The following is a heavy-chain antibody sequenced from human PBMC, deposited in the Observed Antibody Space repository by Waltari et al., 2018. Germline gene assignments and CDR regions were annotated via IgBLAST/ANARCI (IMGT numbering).Heavy chain of an antibody. D-gene: IGHD6-13*01. V-gene: IGHV1-18*01. Sequence: QVQLVQSGAEVKKPGASVTVSCKASGYTFTRYGISWVRQATGQGLGWMVWISAYNGHTNYAQKLQGRVTMTTDTSTSTAYMELRSLRSDDTAVYYCASSSSWSPMGYWGQGTLVTVSS. CDR2: ISAYNGHT. CDR3: ASSSSWSPMGY. CDR1: GYTFTRYG. J-gene: IGHJ4*02.